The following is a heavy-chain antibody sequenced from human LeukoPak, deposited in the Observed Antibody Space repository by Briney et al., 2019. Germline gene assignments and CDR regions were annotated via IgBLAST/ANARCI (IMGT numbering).Heavy chain of an antibody. J-gene: IGHJ4*02. CDR1: GFTFSSYA. V-gene: IGHV3-30-3*01. CDR2: ISYDGINT. CDR3: ARSGGSGKLTQTDC. Sequence: GGSLRLSCAASGFTFSSYAIHWVRQAPGKGLEWVAVISYDGINTYYADSVKGRFTISRDNSKNTLYLQMNSLRAEDTAVYYCARSGGSGKLTQTDCWGQGTLVTVSS. D-gene: IGHD3-10*01.